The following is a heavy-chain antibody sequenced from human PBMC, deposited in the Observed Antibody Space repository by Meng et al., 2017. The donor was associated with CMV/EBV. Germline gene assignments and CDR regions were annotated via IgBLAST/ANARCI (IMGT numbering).Heavy chain of an antibody. J-gene: IGHJ6*02. CDR2: IYYSGST. CDR1: GGSISSYY. CDR3: ARTNYYDSSGYSGGYYYYGMDV. Sequence: SETLSLTCTVSGGSISSYYWSWIRQPPGKGLEWIGYIYYSGSTNYNPSLKSRVTISVATSKNQLSLKLSSVTAADTAVYYCARTNYYDSSGYSGGYYYYGMDVWGQGTTVTVSS. D-gene: IGHD3-22*01. V-gene: IGHV4-59*01.